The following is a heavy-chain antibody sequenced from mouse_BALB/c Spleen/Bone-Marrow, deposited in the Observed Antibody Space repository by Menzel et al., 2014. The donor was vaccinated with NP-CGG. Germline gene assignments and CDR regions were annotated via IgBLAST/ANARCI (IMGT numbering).Heavy chain of an antibody. CDR2: IDPANGNT. V-gene: IGHV14-3*02. J-gene: IGHJ4*01. D-gene: IGHD1-1*01. CDR3: ARSRDYGSSYYAMDY. CDR1: GSNIKDSY. Sequence: EAQGVEFGAELVKPAASVRLSCTASGSNIKDSYMHWVEQRPEQGLEWIGRIDPANGNTKYDPKFQGKATITADTSSNTAYLQLSSLTSEDTAVDYCARSRDYGSSYYAMDYWGQGTSVTVSS.